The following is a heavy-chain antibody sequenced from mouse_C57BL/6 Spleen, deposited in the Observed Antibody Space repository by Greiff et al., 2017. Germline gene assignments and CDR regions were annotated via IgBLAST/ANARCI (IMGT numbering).Heavy chain of an antibody. D-gene: IGHD2-5*01. Sequence: EVKLVESGGGLVKPGGSLKLSCAASGFTFSSYTMSWVRQTPEKRLEWVATISGGGGNTYYPDSVKGRFTISRDNAKNTLYLQMSSLRSDDTALYYCARQRAYYSNLYYFDYWGQGTTLTVSS. CDR1: GFTFSSYT. CDR3: ARQRAYYSNLYYFDY. J-gene: IGHJ2*01. CDR2: ISGGGGNT. V-gene: IGHV5-9*01.